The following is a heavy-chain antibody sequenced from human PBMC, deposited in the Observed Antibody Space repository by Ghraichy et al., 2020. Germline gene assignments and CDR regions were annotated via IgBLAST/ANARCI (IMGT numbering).Heavy chain of an antibody. J-gene: IGHJ4*02. Sequence: GGSLRLSCAASGFTFSSYSMNWVRQAPGKGLEWVSSISSSSSYIYYADSVKGRFTISRDNAKNSLYLQMNSLRAEDTAVYYCARAPYCSSTSCYIFDYWGQGTLVTVSS. CDR1: GFTFSSYS. D-gene: IGHD2-2*01. CDR3: ARAPYCSSTSCYIFDY. CDR2: ISSSSSYI. V-gene: IGHV3-21*01.